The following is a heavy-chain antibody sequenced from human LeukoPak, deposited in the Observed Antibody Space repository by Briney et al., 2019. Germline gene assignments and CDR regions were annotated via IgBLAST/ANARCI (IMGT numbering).Heavy chain of an antibody. CDR1: GFTFSSYA. D-gene: IGHD6-6*01. CDR2: ISGSGGTT. V-gene: IGHV3-23*01. Sequence: PGGSLRLPCAASGFTFSSYAMSWVRQAPGKGLEWISAISGSGGTTYYADSVKGRFTISRDNSKNTLYLQMNSLRAEDTAVYYCAKDRRLGSSSSDFDYWGQGTLVTVSS. J-gene: IGHJ4*02. CDR3: AKDRRLGSSSSDFDY.